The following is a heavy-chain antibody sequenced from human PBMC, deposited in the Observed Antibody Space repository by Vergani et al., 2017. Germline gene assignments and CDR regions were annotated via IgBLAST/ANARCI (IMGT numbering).Heavy chain of an antibody. CDR2: INPSGGST. V-gene: IGHV1-46*03. D-gene: IGHD1-26*01. J-gene: IGHJ4*02. CDR1: GYTFTSYS. Sequence: QVQLVQSGAEVKKPGASVKVSCKAYGYTFTSYSMHWVRQAPGQGLQWMGIINPSGGSTSYAQKFQGRVTMTRDTYTSTVYMGLSSLRSEDTAVYYCARGAQVGGETVDYWGQGALVTVSS. CDR3: ARGAQVGGETVDY.